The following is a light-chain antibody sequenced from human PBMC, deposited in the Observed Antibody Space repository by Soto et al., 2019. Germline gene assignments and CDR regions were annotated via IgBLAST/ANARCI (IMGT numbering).Light chain of an antibody. J-gene: IGKJ4*01. CDR1: QSVSSDY. V-gene: IGKV3-20*01. CDR2: GAS. Sequence: EIVLTQSPGTLSVSPGERATLSCRASQSVSSDYLAWYQQKPGQAPRLLIYGASSRDTGIPDRFSGSGSGTDFTLTISRLEPEDFALYYCQQYGDSPLTFGGGTKVDIK. CDR3: QQYGDSPLT.